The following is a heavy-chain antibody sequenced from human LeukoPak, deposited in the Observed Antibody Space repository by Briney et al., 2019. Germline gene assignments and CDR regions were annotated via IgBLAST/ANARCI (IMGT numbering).Heavy chain of an antibody. Sequence: SETLSLTCTVSGGSISSYYWSWIRQPPGKGLEWIGYIYYSGSTNYNPSLKSRVTISVDTSKNRFSLQLRSVTAADTAVYYCATLWGLLSSPRTSQPQIDYWGQGTLVTVSS. V-gene: IGHV4-59*01. D-gene: IGHD3-10*01. CDR1: GGSISSYY. J-gene: IGHJ4*02. CDR3: ATLWGLLSSPRTSQPQIDY. CDR2: IYYSGST.